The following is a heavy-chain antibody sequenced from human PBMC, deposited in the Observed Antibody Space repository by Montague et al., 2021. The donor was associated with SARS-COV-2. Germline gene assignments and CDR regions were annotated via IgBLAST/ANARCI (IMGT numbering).Heavy chain of an antibody. CDR3: AKPRGVEGATRFAFDT. V-gene: IGHV4-59*08. J-gene: IGHJ3*02. CDR2: VSFSGSP. Sequence: SETLSLTCVVSGGSISGHYWTWIRRPPGKGLGWIGYVSFSGSPNYNPSLKSRVTISADTSKKQFSLKLTSVTAADTAMYYCAKPRGVEGATRFAFDTWGQGTMVIVSS. D-gene: IGHD2-15*01. CDR1: GGSISGHY.